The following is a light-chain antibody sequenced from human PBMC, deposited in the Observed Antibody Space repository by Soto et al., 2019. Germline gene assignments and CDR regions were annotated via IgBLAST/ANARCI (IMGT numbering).Light chain of an antibody. Sequence: EIVLTQSPATLSLSPGERATLSCRASPSVSSYLAWYQQKPGQAPRLLIYDASSRATGIPARFSGSGSGTEFTLTISSLEPEDCAVYYCQQRSNWPVTFGQGTRVDIK. J-gene: IGKJ1*01. CDR1: PSVSSY. CDR2: DAS. V-gene: IGKV3-11*01. CDR3: QQRSNWPVT.